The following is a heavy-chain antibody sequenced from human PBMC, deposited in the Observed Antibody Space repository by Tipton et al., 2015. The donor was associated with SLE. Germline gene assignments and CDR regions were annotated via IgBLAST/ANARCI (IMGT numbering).Heavy chain of an antibody. Sequence: TLSLTCAVSGYSISSGYYWGWVRQPPGKGLEWIGSIYHSGSTYYNPSLKSRVTISVDTSKNQFSLKLSSVTAADTAVYYCARDRQDGGDYAFDIWGQGTMVTVSS. V-gene: IGHV4-38-2*02. D-gene: IGHD2-21*02. CDR3: ARDRQDGGDYAFDI. CDR1: GYSISSGYY. J-gene: IGHJ3*02. CDR2: IYHSGST.